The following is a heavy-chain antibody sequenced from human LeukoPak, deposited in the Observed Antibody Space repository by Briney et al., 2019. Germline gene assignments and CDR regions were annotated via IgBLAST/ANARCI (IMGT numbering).Heavy chain of an antibody. J-gene: IGHJ3*02. CDR1: GFTFRNYA. CDR2: ISSSSSYI. CDR3: ARAEDYYDSSGYYLDAFDI. Sequence: GGSLRLSCVASGFTFRNYAMSWVRHAPGKGLEWVSSISSSSSYIYYADSVKGRFTISGDNAKNSLYLQMNSLRAEDTAVYYCARAEDYYDSSGYYLDAFDIWGQGTMVTVSS. D-gene: IGHD3-22*01. V-gene: IGHV3-21*01.